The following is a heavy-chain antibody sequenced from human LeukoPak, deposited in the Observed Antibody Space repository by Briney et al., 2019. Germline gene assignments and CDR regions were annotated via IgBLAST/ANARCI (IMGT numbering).Heavy chain of an antibody. CDR2: IHSDGMT. CDR1: GFNVSGNY. V-gene: IGHV3-53*01. Sequence: GGSLRLSCAASGFNVSGNYMTWVRQAPGKGLEWVSIIHSDGMTYYADSVKGRFTISRDSSKNTVYLQMNSLRAEDTAVYYCARDNVIFRPFSNFDVWGQGTMVTVSS. J-gene: IGHJ3*01. D-gene: IGHD2-21*01. CDR3: ARDNVIFRPFSNFDV.